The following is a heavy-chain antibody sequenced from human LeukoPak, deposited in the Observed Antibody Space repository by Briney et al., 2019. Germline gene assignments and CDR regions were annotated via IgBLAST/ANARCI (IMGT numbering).Heavy chain of an antibody. Sequence: ASVKVSCKASGYTFTGYYMHWVRQAPGQALEWMGRINPNSGGTNYAQKFQGRVTMTRDTSISTAYMELSRLRSDDTAVYYCARGVRSSTNWFDPWGQGTLVTVSS. CDR2: INPNSGGT. V-gene: IGHV1-2*06. J-gene: IGHJ5*02. CDR3: ARGVRSSTNWFDP. D-gene: IGHD2-2*01. CDR1: GYTFTGYY.